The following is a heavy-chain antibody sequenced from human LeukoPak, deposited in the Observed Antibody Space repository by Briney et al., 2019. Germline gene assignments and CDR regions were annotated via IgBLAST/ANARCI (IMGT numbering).Heavy chain of an antibody. V-gene: IGHV3-33*06. CDR3: AKGSHYYDSRGEFDY. CDR2: IWYDGSNK. Sequence: PGRSLRLSCAASGFTFSSYGMHWVRQAPGKGLEWVAVIWYDGSNKYYADSVKGRFTISRDNSKNTLYLQMNSLRAEDTAVYYCAKGSHYYDSRGEFDYWGQGTLVTVSS. CDR1: GFTFSSYG. J-gene: IGHJ4*02. D-gene: IGHD3-22*01.